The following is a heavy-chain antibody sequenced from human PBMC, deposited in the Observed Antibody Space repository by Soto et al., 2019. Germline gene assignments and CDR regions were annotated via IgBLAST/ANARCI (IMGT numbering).Heavy chain of an antibody. CDR1: GFTFSSYA. CDR3: ARAMRDSSGYSDY. D-gene: IGHD3-22*01. J-gene: IGHJ4*02. V-gene: IGHV3-30-3*01. Sequence: QVQLVESGGGVVQPGRSLRLSCAASGFTFSSYAMHWVRQAPGKGLEWVAVISYDGSNKYYADSVKGRFTISRDNSKNTLYRQMNSLRAEDTAVYYCARAMRDSSGYSDYWGQGTLVTVSS. CDR2: ISYDGSNK.